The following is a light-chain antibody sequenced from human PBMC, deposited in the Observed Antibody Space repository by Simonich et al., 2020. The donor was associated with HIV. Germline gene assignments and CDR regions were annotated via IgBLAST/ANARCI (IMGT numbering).Light chain of an antibody. CDR3: QQYYSSPLT. J-gene: IGKJ4*01. V-gene: IGKV4-1*01. CDR1: QSVLYNSNNTNY. CDR2: WAS. Sequence: DIVMTQSPDSLAVSLGERATINCKSSQSVLYNSNNTNYLAWYQQKPGKPPKLLIYWASTRESGVPDRFSGSGSGTDFTLTISSLQAEDVAVSYCQQYYSSPLTFGGGTKVEIK.